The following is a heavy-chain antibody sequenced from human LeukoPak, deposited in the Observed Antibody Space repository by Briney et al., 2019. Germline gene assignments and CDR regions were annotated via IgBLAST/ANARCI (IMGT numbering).Heavy chain of an antibody. V-gene: IGHV4-39*01. Sequence: SETLSLTCTVSGGSISRAGYYWGWIRQPPGKGLEWIGSIYYSGSTYYNPSLKSRVTISVDTSKNQFSLKLSSVTAADTAVYYCASDPSPAYYDFWSGYFHNWFDPWGQGTLVTVSS. J-gene: IGHJ5*02. D-gene: IGHD3-3*01. CDR1: GGSISRAGYY. CDR2: IYYSGST. CDR3: ASDPSPAYYDFWSGYFHNWFDP.